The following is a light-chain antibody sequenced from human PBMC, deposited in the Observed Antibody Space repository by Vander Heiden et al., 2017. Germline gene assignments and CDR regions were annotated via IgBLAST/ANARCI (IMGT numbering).Light chain of an antibody. CDR1: ELGDKY. CDR2: QDS. J-gene: IGLJ2*01. Sequence: SYELTHPPSVSVSPGQTASITCSGDELGDKYACWYQQTPRQSPVLGIYQDSKRPSGIPERFSGSNSGNKATLTISGTQAVDESYYSCQAWNSSILVFGGGTKLTVL. V-gene: IGLV3-1*01. CDR3: QAWNSSILV.